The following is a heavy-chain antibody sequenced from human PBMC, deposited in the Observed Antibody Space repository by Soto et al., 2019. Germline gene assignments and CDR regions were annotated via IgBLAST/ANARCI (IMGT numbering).Heavy chain of an antibody. CDR1: GYTFTSYY. J-gene: IGHJ4*02. V-gene: IGHV1-46*01. CDR2: INPSGGST. CDR3: ARDVHYYDSSGYIYGFDY. Sequence: ASVKVSCKASGYTFTSYYMHWVRQAPGQGLEWMGIINPSGGSTSYAQKFQGRVTMTRDTSTSTVYMELSSLRSEDTAVYYCARDVHYYDSSGYIYGFDYWGQGTLVIVSS. D-gene: IGHD3-22*01.